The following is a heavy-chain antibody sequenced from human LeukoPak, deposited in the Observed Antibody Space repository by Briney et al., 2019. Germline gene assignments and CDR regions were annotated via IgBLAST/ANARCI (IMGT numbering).Heavy chain of an antibody. V-gene: IGHV3-23*01. CDR2: ISGSGGSA. CDR1: GFTFSSYA. Sequence: PGGSLRLSCAASGFTFSSYAMSWVRQAPGKGLGWVSGISGSGGSAYCADSVKGRFTISRDNSKNTPYLQVNSLGAEDTAVYYGAKVDYYDGSGYYYDAFDIWGQGAMVTVPS. J-gene: IGHJ3*02. CDR3: AKVDYYDGSGYYYDAFDI. D-gene: IGHD3-22*01.